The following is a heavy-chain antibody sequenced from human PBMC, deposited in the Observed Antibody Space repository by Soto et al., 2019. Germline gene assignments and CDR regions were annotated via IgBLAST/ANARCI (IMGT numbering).Heavy chain of an antibody. V-gene: IGHV4-61*01. Sequence: QVQLQESGPGLVKPSETLSLTCTVSGGSVSSGSYYWSWIRQPPGKGLEGTGYIYSSGSTNYNPSLESRVAIAVDTSKNECALKLSSVTAADTAVYYCARGGYYYDSSGAFDIWGQGTMVTVSS. CDR1: GGSVSSGSYY. CDR2: IYSSGST. D-gene: IGHD3-22*01. J-gene: IGHJ3*02. CDR3: ARGGYYYDSSGAFDI.